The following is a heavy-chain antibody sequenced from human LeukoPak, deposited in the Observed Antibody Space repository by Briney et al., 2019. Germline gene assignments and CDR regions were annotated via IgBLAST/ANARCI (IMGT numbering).Heavy chain of an antibody. D-gene: IGHD6-19*01. Sequence: ASVKVSCKASGYTFTSYGISWVRQAPGQGLEWMGWISAYNGNTNYAQKLQGRVTMTTDTSTSTAYVELRSLRSDDTAVYYCARDLGIAVAGTFGYWGQGTLVTVSS. CDR1: GYTFTSYG. CDR3: ARDLGIAVAGTFGY. V-gene: IGHV1-18*01. CDR2: ISAYNGNT. J-gene: IGHJ4*02.